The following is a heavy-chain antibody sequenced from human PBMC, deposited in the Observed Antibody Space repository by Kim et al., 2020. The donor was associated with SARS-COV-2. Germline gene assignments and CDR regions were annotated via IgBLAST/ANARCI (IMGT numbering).Heavy chain of an antibody. CDR1: GGSFSGYY. V-gene: IGHV4-34*01. D-gene: IGHD6-13*01. CDR2: INHSGST. CDR3: ASRTRSSWTNWFDP. Sequence: SETLSLTCAVYGGSFSGYYWSWIRQPPGKGLEWIGEINHSGSTNYNPSLKSRVTISVDTSKNQFSLRLSSVTAADTAVYYCASRTRSSWTNWFDPWGQGTLVTVSS. J-gene: IGHJ5*02.